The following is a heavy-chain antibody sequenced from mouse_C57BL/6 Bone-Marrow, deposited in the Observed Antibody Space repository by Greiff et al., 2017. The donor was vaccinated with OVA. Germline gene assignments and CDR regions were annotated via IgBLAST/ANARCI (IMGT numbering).Heavy chain of an antibody. CDR1: GYTFTTYP. CDR2: FHPYNDDT. V-gene: IGHV1-47*01. D-gene: IGHD1-1*01. CDR3: ARGVYYGSSPYFDY. Sequence: QVQLQQSGAELVKPGASVKMSCKASGYTFTTYPIEWMKQNHGKSLEWIGNFHPYNDDTKYNEKFKGKATLTVETSSSTVYLELSRLTSDVSAVYYCARGVYYGSSPYFDYWGQGTTLTVSS. J-gene: IGHJ2*01.